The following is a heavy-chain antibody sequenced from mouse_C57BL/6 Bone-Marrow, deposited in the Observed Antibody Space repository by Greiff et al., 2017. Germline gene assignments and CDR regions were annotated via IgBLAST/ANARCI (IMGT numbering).Heavy chain of an antibody. CDR1: GYTFTSYW. CDR2: IHPNSGST. J-gene: IGHJ3*01. Sequence: QVQLQQPGAELVKPGASVKLSCKASGYTFTSYWMHWVKPRPGQGLEWIGMIHPNSGSTNYNEKFKSKATLPVDKSSSTAYMQLSSLTSEGSAVYYCARGGLRRATWFAYWGQGTLVTVSA. CDR3: ARGGLRRATWFAY. D-gene: IGHD2-4*01. V-gene: IGHV1-64*01.